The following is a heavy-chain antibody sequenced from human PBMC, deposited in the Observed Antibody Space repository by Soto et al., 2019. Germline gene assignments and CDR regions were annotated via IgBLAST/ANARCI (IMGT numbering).Heavy chain of an antibody. CDR3: SSNTRAHHHY. CDR1: GFTFSDYY. Sequence: GGSLRLSCAASGFTFSDYYMSWIRQAPGKGLEWVSAISSSGDSPYYADSVKGRFTVSRDNSKNTLYLQMNSLRVEDTAIYYCSSNTRAHHHYWGQGTLVTVSS. CDR2: ISSSGDSP. V-gene: IGHV3-23*01. J-gene: IGHJ4*01. D-gene: IGHD1-1*01.